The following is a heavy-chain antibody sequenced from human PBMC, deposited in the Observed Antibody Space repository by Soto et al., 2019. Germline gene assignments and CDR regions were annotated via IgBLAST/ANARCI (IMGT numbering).Heavy chain of an antibody. CDR3: ARDYYKYYDSSGYYRSPAY. CDR1: GFTFSSYA. J-gene: IGHJ4*02. CDR2: ISYDGSDK. Sequence: GGSLRLSCAASGFTFSSYAMHWVRQAPGKGLEWVALISYDGSDKDYADSVKGRFTISRDNSRNTLFLQMNSLRAEDTAVYYCARDYYKYYDSSGYYRSPAYWGRGTLVTVSS. V-gene: IGHV3-30-3*01. D-gene: IGHD3-22*01.